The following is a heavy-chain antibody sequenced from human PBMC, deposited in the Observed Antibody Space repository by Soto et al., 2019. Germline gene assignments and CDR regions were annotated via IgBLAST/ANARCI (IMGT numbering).Heavy chain of an antibody. J-gene: IGHJ4*02. CDR1: GYTFTGYY. CDR3: AREYYDFWSGLIGGCGY. CDR2: INPNSGGT. Sequence: ASVKVSCKASGYTFTGYYMHWVRQAPGQGLEWMGWINPNSGGTNYAQKFQGWVTMTRDTSISTAYMELSRLRSDDTAVYYCAREYYDFWSGLIGGCGYWGQGTLGTVS. D-gene: IGHD3-3*01. V-gene: IGHV1-2*04.